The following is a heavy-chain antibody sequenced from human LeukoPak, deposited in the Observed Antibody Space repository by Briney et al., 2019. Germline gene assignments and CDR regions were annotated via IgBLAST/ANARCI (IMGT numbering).Heavy chain of an antibody. CDR1: GFTFSDYH. CDR2: ISSSSTHI. V-gene: IGHV3-21*01. CDR3: ARGLCGGDCYDY. J-gene: IGHJ4*02. D-gene: IGHD2-21*01. Sequence: GGSQRLSCVASGFTFSDYHINWVRQAPGKGLEWVSSISSSSTHIYYADSVRGRFTISRDDAKNSLYLQMNSLRAEDTALYYCARGLCGGDCYDYWGQGTLVTVSS.